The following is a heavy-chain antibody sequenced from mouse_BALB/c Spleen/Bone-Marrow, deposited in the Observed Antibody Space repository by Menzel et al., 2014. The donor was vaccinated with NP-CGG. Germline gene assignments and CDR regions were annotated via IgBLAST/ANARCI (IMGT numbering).Heavy chain of an antibody. V-gene: IGHV5-17*02. CDR3: ARGGNWDDFDV. CDR1: GFTFSSFG. J-gene: IGHJ1*01. CDR2: ISSGGTAI. Sequence: EVMLVESGGGLVQPGGSRKLSCAASGFTFSSFGMHWVRQAPEEGLEWVAYISSGGTAICYADTVKGRFTISRDNPKNTLFLQMTSLRSEDTAMYYCARGGNWDDFDVWGAGTTVTVSS. D-gene: IGHD4-1*01.